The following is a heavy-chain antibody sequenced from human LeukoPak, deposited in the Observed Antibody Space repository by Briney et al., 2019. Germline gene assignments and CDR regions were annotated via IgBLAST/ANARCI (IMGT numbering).Heavy chain of an antibody. Sequence: SETLSLTCTVSGGSISSYYWSWIRQPPGKGLEWIGYIYYSGSTNYNPSLKSRVTISVDTSKNQFSLKLSSVTAADTAVYYCARPTVTTLAYAFDIWGQGTMVTVSS. J-gene: IGHJ3*02. CDR1: GGSISSYY. CDR2: IYYSGST. V-gene: IGHV4-59*08. CDR3: ARPTVTTLAYAFDI. D-gene: IGHD4-17*01.